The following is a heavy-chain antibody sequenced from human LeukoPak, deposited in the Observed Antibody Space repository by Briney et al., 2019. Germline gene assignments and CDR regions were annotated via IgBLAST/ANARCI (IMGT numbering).Heavy chain of an antibody. CDR1: GFTFSSYA. V-gene: IGHV3-30-3*01. Sequence: PGGSLRLSCAASGFTFSSYAMHWVRQAPGKGLEWVAVISYDGSNKYYADSVKGRFTISRDNSKNTLYLQMNSLRAEDTAVYYCARERHGSGWSFDYWGQGTLVTVSS. J-gene: IGHJ4*02. D-gene: IGHD6-19*01. CDR3: ARERHGSGWSFDY. CDR2: ISYDGSNK.